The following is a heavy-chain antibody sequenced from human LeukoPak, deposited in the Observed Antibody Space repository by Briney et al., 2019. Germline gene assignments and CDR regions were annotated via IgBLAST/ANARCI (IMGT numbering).Heavy chain of an antibody. J-gene: IGHJ6*02. V-gene: IGHV3-7*05. CDR3: GRDSECTWDV. CDR1: GFTFRTYW. CDR2: INRDGSET. Sequence: GGSLRLSCAASGFTFRTYWMSWVRQAPGKGLEWVANINRDGSETYYVDSVKGRFTISRDNTQNSLYLQMNSLRAEDTAVYYCGRDSECTWDVWGRGTTVTVSS. D-gene: IGHD3-3*01.